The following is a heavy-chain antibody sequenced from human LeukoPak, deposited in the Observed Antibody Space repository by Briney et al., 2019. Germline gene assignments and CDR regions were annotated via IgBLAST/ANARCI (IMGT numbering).Heavy chain of an antibody. CDR3: ARVSSGYYYGDY. D-gene: IGHD3-22*01. V-gene: IGHV4-31*03. J-gene: IGHJ4*02. CDR2: IYYSGST. CDR1: GGSIRSGGYY. Sequence: PSETLSLTCSVCGGSIRSGGYYWSWIRQHPGKGLEWIGYIYYSGSTYYNPSLKSRVAISVDTSKNQFSLKLSSVTAADTAIYYCARVSSGYYYGDYWGQGTLVTVPS.